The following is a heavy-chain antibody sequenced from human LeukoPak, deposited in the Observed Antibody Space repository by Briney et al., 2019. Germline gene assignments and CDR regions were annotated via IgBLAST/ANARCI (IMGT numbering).Heavy chain of an antibody. Sequence: PGGSLRLSCAASGFTFNTYRMSWVRQTPGKGLEWVSFISTSSTYKYYADSVKGRFTISRDDAKNSLYLQMNSLRAEDTAVYYCARESEQQYSFDSWGQGTLVTVSS. CDR1: GFTFNTYR. J-gene: IGHJ4*02. CDR3: ARESEQQYSFDS. CDR2: ISTSSTYK. D-gene: IGHD6-13*01. V-gene: IGHV3-21*01.